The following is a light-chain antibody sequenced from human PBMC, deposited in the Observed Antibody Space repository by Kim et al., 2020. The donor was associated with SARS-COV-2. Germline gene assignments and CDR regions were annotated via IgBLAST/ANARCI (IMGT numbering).Light chain of an antibody. Sequence: SPGQSITISCTGTSSDIGGYNYVSWYQQHPDKAPKLLIFDVNNRPSGVSDRFSGSKSGNTASLTISGLQAEDEADYYCSSYSGNVIFGGGTQLTVL. CDR3: SSYSGNVI. V-gene: IGLV2-14*03. CDR1: SSDIGGYNY. CDR2: DVN. J-gene: IGLJ2*01.